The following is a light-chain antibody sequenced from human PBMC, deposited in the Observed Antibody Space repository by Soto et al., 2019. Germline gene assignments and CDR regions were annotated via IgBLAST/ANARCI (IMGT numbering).Light chain of an antibody. Sequence: PATLSLSPGERATLSCRASQSVSSYLAWYQQKPGQAPRLLIYDASNRATGIPARFSGSGSGTDFTLTISSLEPEDFAVYYCQQRSNWPSYTFGQGTKVDIK. J-gene: IGKJ2*01. CDR3: QQRSNWPSYT. V-gene: IGKV3-11*01. CDR2: DAS. CDR1: QSVSSY.